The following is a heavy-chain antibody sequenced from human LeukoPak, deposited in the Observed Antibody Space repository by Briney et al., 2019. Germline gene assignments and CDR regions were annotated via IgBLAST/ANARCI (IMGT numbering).Heavy chain of an antibody. CDR3: ARLIYFGSGRTYFFDS. D-gene: IGHD3-10*01. CDR1: GYSFNTFW. Sequence: GESLKISCKGSGYSFNTFWIGWVRQTPETGLEWMGNIYPSDSETKYRPSFKGQVTISVDKSINTVYLRLSSLKASDTAMYYCARLIYFGSGRTYFFDSWGQGTLVTVSS. J-gene: IGHJ4*02. CDR2: IYPSDSET. V-gene: IGHV5-51*01.